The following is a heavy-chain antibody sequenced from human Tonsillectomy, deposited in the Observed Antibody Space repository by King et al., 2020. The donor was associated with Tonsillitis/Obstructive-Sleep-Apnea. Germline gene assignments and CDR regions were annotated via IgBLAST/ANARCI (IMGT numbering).Heavy chain of an antibody. CDR1: GYSFTSYW. Sequence: QLVQSGAEVKKPGESLKISCKGSGYSFTSYWSGWVRQMPGKGLEWMGIIYPGDSDIRYSPSFQGQVTISADKSISTAYLQWSSLKASDTARYYCARQDWAYCGGDCLHAFDIWGQGTMVTVSS. V-gene: IGHV5-51*01. CDR3: ARQDWAYCGGDCLHAFDI. D-gene: IGHD2-21*01. J-gene: IGHJ3*02. CDR2: IYPGDSDI.